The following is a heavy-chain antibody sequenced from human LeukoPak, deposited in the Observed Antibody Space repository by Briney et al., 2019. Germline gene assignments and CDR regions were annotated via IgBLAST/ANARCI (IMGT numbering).Heavy chain of an antibody. CDR2: INHSGST. D-gene: IGHD6-19*01. CDR3: ARYNPFIGSGWSNDY. J-gene: IGHJ4*02. CDR1: GGSFSGYY. V-gene: IGHV4-34*01. Sequence: PSETLSLTCAVYGGSFSGYYWSWIRQPPGKGLEWIGEINHSGSTNYNPSLKSRVTISVDTSKNQFSLKPSSVTAADTAVYYCARYNPFIGSGWSNDYWGQGTLVTVSS.